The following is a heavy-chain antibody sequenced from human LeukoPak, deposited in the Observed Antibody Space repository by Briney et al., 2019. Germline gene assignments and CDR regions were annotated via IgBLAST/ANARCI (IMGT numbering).Heavy chain of an antibody. V-gene: IGHV4-30-2*01. Sequence: SETLSLTCAVSGGFISSGGYSWSWIRHPPGKGLQWIGNIYHSGSTYYNPSLKSRVTISVDRSKNQFSLKLSSVTAADTAVYYCASQEMATIYKWFDPWGQGTLVTVSS. CDR3: ASQEMATIYKWFDP. CDR2: IYHSGST. D-gene: IGHD5-24*01. J-gene: IGHJ5*02. CDR1: GGFISSGGYS.